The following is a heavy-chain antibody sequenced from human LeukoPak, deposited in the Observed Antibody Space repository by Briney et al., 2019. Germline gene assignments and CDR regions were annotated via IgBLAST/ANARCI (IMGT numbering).Heavy chain of an antibody. CDR2: IYSGGST. CDR3: VGGIPLDY. J-gene: IGHJ4*02. D-gene: IGHD4-23*01. V-gene: IGHV3-66*02. Sequence: GGSLRLSCLASGFTFDAYAMSWVRQVPGKGLEWVSVIYSGGSTYYADSVKGRFTISRDNSKNTLYLQMNSLRAEDTAVYYCVGGIPLDYWDQGTLVTVSS. CDR1: GFTFDAYA.